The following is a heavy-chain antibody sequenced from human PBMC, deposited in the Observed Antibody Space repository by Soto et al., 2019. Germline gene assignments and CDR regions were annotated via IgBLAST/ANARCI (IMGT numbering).Heavy chain of an antibody. Sequence: GGSLRLSCAASGFTFSSYGMHWVRQAPGKGLEWVAVISYDGSNKYYADSVKGRFTISRDNSKNTLYLQMNSLRAEDTAVYYCAKDRVQLWLSTWFDPWGQGTLVTVSS. V-gene: IGHV3-30*18. CDR1: GFTFSSYG. CDR3: AKDRVQLWLSTWFDP. D-gene: IGHD5-18*01. CDR2: ISYDGSNK. J-gene: IGHJ5*02.